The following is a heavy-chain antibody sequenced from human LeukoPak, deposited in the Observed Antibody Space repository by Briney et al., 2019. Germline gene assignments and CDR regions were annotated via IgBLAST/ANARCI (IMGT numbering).Heavy chain of an antibody. J-gene: IGHJ4*02. D-gene: IGHD1-26*01. CDR3: ARKWEYYFDY. CDR1: GLTFNNYV. Sequence: LPGTSLRLSCAASGLTFNNYVMNWVRQAPGKGLEWVASISYDGTNEYYADSVKGRFTISKDNSKNTLYLQMNSLRAEDTAVYYCARKWEYYFDYWGQGTLVTVSS. CDR2: ISYDGTNE. V-gene: IGHV3-30*03.